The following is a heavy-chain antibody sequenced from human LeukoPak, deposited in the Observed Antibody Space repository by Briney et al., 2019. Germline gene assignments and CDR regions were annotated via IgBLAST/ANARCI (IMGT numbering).Heavy chain of an antibody. J-gene: IGHJ5*02. D-gene: IGHD3-10*01. CDR3: ARRNYGSPRWFDP. CDR1: GYTFISYD. Sequence: VASVKVSCKGSGYTFISYDINWGRQATGQGLEWMGWMNPNSGNTGYAQKFQGRVTITRNTSISTAYMELSSLRSEDTAVYYCARRNYGSPRWFDPWGQGTLVTVSS. CDR2: MNPNSGNT. V-gene: IGHV1-8*01.